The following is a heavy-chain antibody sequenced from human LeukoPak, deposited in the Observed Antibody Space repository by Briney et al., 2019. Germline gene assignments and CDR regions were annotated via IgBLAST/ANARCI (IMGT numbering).Heavy chain of an antibody. CDR3: ASENYDILTGSDY. J-gene: IGHJ4*02. D-gene: IGHD3-9*01. CDR2: ISSSSSYI. V-gene: IGHV3-11*06. CDR1: GFTFSDYY. Sequence: GGSLRLSCAASGFTFSDYYMSWIRQAPGKGLEWVSSISSSSSYIYYADSVKGRFTISRDNAKNSLYLQMNSLRAEDTAVYYCASENYDILTGSDYWGQGTLVTVSS.